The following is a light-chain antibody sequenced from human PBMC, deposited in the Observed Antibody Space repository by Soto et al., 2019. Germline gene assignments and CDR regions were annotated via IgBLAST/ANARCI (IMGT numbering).Light chain of an antibody. J-gene: IGLJ2*01. CDR3: CSYAVNSTVV. CDR1: SSDVGSYNY. V-gene: IGLV2-23*02. CDR2: EVS. Sequence: QSALTQPASVSGSPGQSITISCTGTSSDVGSYNYVSWYQQHPGKAPKLMIYEVSDRPSGISSRFSGSKSGNTASLTISGLQAEDEADYYCCSYAVNSTVVFGGGTKLTVL.